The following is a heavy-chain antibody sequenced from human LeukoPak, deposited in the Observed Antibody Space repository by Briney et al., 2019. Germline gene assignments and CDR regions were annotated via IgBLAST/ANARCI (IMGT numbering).Heavy chain of an antibody. D-gene: IGHD6-13*01. Sequence: SETLSLTCTVSGGSISSSSYYWGWIRQPPGKGLEWIGSIYYSGSTYYNPSLKSRFTISVDTSKNQFSLKLSSVTAADTAVYYCALGGYSSSWYDTLDYWGQGTLVTVSS. V-gene: IGHV4-39*01. CDR1: GGSISSSSYY. J-gene: IGHJ4*02. CDR2: IYYSGST. CDR3: ALGGYSSSWYDTLDY.